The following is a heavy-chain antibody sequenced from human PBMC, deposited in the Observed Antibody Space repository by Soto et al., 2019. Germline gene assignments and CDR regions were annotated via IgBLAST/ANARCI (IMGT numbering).Heavy chain of an antibody. Sequence: GESLKISCKGSGYSFTSYWIGWVRQMPGKGLEWMGIIYPGDSDTRYSPSFQGQVTISADKSISTAYLQWSSLKASDTAMYYCARNLFRGVVVVAATHWGQGTLVTVPQ. D-gene: IGHD2-15*01. V-gene: IGHV5-51*01. J-gene: IGHJ4*02. CDR2: IYPGDSDT. CDR1: GYSFTSYW. CDR3: ARNLFRGVVVVAATH.